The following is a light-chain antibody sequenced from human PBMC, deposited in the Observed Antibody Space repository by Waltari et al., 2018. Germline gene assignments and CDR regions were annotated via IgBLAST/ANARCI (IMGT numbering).Light chain of an antibody. J-gene: IGLJ2*01. CDR1: SSNIGSKY. Sequence: QSVLTQAPSVSGTPGQRVTVSCSGSSSNIGSKYVYWYQQLPGTAPKLLIYRNIRRPSGFPDRFSGSKSGTSASLAISGLRSEDEADYYWAAWDDSLSPNVVFGGGTKLTVL. V-gene: IGLV1-47*01. CDR2: RNI. CDR3: AAWDDSLSPNVV.